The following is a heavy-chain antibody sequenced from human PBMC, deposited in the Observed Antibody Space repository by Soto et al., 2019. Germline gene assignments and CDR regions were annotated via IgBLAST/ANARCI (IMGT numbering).Heavy chain of an antibody. J-gene: IGHJ4*02. D-gene: IGHD3-10*01. Sequence: SETLSLTCTVSGGSISSGGYYWSWIRQHPGKGLEWIGYIYYSGSTYYNPSLKSRVTISVDTSKNQFSLKLSSVTAAGTAVYYCARDSDVGDYFDYWGQGTLVTVSS. CDR1: GGSISSGGYY. CDR3: ARDSDVGDYFDY. V-gene: IGHV4-31*03. CDR2: IYYSGST.